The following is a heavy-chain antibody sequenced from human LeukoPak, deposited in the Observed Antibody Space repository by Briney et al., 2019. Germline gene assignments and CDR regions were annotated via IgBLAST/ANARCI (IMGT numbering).Heavy chain of an antibody. CDR1: GFTFSSYW. CDR2: INSDGSST. CDR3: ARGPIQLWFLDY. J-gene: IGHJ4*02. Sequence: GGSLRLSCAASGFTFSSYWMHWVRQAPGKGLVWVSRINSDGSSTSYADSVKGRFTISRDNAKNTLYLQMNSLRAEDTAVYYCARGPIQLWFLDYWGQGTLVTVSS. D-gene: IGHD5-18*01. V-gene: IGHV3-74*01.